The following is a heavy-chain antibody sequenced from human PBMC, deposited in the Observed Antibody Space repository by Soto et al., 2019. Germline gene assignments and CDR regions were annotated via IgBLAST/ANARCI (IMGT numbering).Heavy chain of an antibody. CDR3: ARVISIVGATDLFDY. D-gene: IGHD1-26*01. CDR2: IYYSGST. Sequence: PSETLSLTCTVSGGSISSGGYYWSWIRQHPGKGLEWIGYIYYSGSTYYNPSLKSRVTISVDTSKNQFSLKLSSVTAADTAVYYCARVISIVGATDLFDYWGQGTLVTVPS. CDR1: GGSISSGGYY. J-gene: IGHJ4*02. V-gene: IGHV4-31*03.